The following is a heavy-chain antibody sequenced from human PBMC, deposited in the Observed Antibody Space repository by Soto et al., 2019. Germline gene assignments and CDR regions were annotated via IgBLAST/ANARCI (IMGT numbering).Heavy chain of an antibody. J-gene: IGHJ5*02. CDR3: ARQDCSGGSCYSGWFDP. D-gene: IGHD2-15*01. CDR1: GYSFTSYW. V-gene: IGHV5-51*01. CDR2: IYPGDSDT. Sequence: GESLKISCKGSGYSFTSYWIGWVRQMPGKGLEWMGIIYPGDSDTRYSPSFQGQVTISADKSSSTAYLQWSSLKASDPAMYYCARQDCSGGSCYSGWFDPWGQGTLVTVSS.